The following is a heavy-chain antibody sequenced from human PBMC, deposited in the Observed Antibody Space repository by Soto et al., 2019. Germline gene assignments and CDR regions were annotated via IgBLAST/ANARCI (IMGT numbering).Heavy chain of an antibody. CDR1: GFTFSSYG. V-gene: IGHV3-30*18. D-gene: IGHD6-19*01. CDR2: ISYDGSNK. J-gene: IGHJ6*02. CDR3: AKDRGAVAENYYYYLMDV. Sequence: GGSLRLSCAASGFTFSSYGMHWVRQAPGKGLEWVAVISYDGSNKYYADSVKGRFTISRDNSKNTLYLQMNSLRAEDTAVYYCAKDRGAVAENYYYYLMDVWGQGTTVTVSS.